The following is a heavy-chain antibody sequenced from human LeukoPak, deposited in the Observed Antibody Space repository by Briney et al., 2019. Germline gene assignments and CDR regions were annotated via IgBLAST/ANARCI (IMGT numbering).Heavy chain of an antibody. D-gene: IGHD3-10*01. V-gene: IGHV3-30*18. Sequence: QPGRSLILSCAASRFTFSNYGMHWVRQAPGKGLEWVAVITYDGYYKYYADSVKGRFTISSDNSKNTLFLQMNSLRAGDTAVYYCAKDLKSMVRGACMDAWGQGTTVTVSS. CDR2: ITYDGYYK. CDR1: RFTFSNYG. J-gene: IGHJ6*02. CDR3: AKDLKSMVRGACMDA.